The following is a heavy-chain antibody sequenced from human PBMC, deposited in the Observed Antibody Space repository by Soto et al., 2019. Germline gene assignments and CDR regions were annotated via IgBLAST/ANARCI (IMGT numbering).Heavy chain of an antibody. J-gene: IGHJ4*02. CDR3: ARRDSSWLVDY. Sequence: SETLSLTCTFSGCSISSSSYYWGWIRQPPGKGLEWIGSIYYSGSTYYNPSLKSRVTISVDTSKNQFSLKLSSVTAADTAVYYCARRDSSWLVDYWGQGTLVTVSS. V-gene: IGHV4-39*01. CDR2: IYYSGST. D-gene: IGHD6-13*01. CDR1: GCSISSSSYY.